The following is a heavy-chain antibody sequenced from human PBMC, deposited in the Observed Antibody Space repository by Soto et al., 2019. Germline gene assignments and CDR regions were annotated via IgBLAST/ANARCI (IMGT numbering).Heavy chain of an antibody. CDR3: AKSDTAMVGPNWFDP. Sequence: CWAASGGNFDSFGVRCVRKAPSKGLEWVAVISYDGSNKYYADSVKGRFTISRDNSKNTLYLQMNSLRAEDTAVYYCAKSDTAMVGPNWFDPWGQGTLVTVSS. CDR2: ISYDGSNK. CDR1: GGNFDSFG. D-gene: IGHD5-18*01. J-gene: IGHJ5*02. V-gene: IGHV3-30*18.